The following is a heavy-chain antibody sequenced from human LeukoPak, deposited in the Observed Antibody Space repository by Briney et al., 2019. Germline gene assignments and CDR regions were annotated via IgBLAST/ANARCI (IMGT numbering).Heavy chain of an antibody. Sequence: GSLRLSCAASGFPFSSYSMTWVRQAPGKGLEWVANIKPDGTTKFYVDSVKGRFTISRDNALNSLYLQMNSLRAEDTAIYYCARSIPYGTTWYGRSDYWGQGTLVTVSS. CDR3: ARSIPYGTTWYGRSDY. D-gene: IGHD6-13*01. V-gene: IGHV3-7*03. J-gene: IGHJ4*02. CDR1: GFPFSSYS. CDR2: IKPDGTTK.